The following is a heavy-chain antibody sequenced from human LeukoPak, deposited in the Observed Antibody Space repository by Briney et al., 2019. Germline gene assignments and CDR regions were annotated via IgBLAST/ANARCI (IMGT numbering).Heavy chain of an antibody. CDR1: GFTFSSYW. D-gene: IGHD3-3*01. J-gene: IGHJ4*02. CDR2: IKQDGSEK. V-gene: IGHV3-7*01. CDR3: ARDFDYFDY. Sequence: GGSLRLSCAASGFTFSSYWMSWVRQAPGKGLEWVANIKQDGSEKDYVDSVKGRFTISRDNAKKSLFLQMNSLGAEDTAGYYCARDFDYFDYWGQGTLVTVSS.